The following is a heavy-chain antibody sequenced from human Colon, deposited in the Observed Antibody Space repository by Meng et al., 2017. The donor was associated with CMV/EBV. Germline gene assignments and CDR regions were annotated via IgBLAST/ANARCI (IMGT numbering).Heavy chain of an antibody. J-gene: IGHJ4*02. CDR3: ARRHFTGWYYLDS. CDR1: GDSVSRDTVG. Sequence: SETLSLTCAISGDSVSRDTVGWNWIRKSPSRGLEWLGRTYYRSRWLVDYAPSVRSRIRIDADTSKNEASLRLESVTPEDTAVYYCARRHFTGWYYLDSWGQGTLVTVSS. V-gene: IGHV6-1*01. CDR2: TYYRSRWLV. D-gene: IGHD3-9*01.